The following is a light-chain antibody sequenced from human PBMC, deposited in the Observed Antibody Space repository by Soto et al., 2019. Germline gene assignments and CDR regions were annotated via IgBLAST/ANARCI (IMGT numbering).Light chain of an antibody. CDR2: GAS. J-gene: IGKJ1*01. Sequence: EIVMTQSPATLSVSPGERATLSCRASQSVSNTLAWYQQKPGQAPRLLIYGASTRATRIPARFSGSGSGTEFTLTISSLQSEDFAVYYCQQYNNWPRTFGQGTKVEIK. V-gene: IGKV3-15*01. CDR3: QQYNNWPRT. CDR1: QSVSNT.